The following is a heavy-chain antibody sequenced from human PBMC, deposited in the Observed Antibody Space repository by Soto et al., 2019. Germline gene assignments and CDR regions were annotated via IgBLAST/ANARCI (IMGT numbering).Heavy chain of an antibody. J-gene: IGHJ3*01. V-gene: IGHV4-4*02. CDR1: GFSFSTCAV. CDR3: ARVVLSITRGAFDA. CDR2: ISHSGTS. Sequence: VQLLESGGGLVQPGGSLRLSCAASGFSFSTCAVSWVRQSPGKGLEYIGEISHSGTSNSNPSLKSRVTLSVDRSKNHFSLTLTSVTAADTAVYHCARVVLSITRGAFDAWGQGTPVIVSS. D-gene: IGHD1-20*01.